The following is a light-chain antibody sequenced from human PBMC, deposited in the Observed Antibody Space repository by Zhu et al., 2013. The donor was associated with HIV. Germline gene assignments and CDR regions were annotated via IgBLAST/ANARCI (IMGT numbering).Light chain of an antibody. J-gene: IGKJ1*01. V-gene: IGKV4-1*01. Sequence: DIVMTQSPDSLAVSLGERATINCKSSQSVLYSSNNKNYLAWYQQNPGQPPKLLIYWASTRESGVPDRFSGSGSGTDFTLTISSLQSEDFAVYYCQQYNNWPRTFGQGTNVEIK. CDR2: WAS. CDR3: QQYNNWPRT. CDR1: QSVLYSSNNKNY.